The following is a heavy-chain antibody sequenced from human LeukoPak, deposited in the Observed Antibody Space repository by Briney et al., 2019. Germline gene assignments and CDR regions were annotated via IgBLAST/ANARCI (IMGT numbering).Heavy chain of an antibody. CDR1: GGSFSGYY. V-gene: IGHV4-34*01. CDR3: ASKPPFDY. Sequence: SETLSLTCAVYGGSFSGYYWSWIRQPPGKGLEWIGEINHSGSTNYNPSLKSRVTISVDTSKNQFSLKLSSVTAADTAVYYCASKPPFDYWGQGTLVTVSS. J-gene: IGHJ4*02. CDR2: INHSGST.